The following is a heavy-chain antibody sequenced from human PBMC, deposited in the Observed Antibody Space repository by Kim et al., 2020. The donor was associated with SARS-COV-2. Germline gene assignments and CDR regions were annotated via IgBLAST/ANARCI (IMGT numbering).Heavy chain of an antibody. D-gene: IGHD1-1*01. V-gene: IGHV5-51*01. J-gene: IGHJ5*02. Sequence: DSPSFQSQVSISADRSISTAYLQWSSLKASDTAMYYCARSGSRGTNWFDPWGQGTLVTVSA. CDR3: ARSGSRGTNWFDP.